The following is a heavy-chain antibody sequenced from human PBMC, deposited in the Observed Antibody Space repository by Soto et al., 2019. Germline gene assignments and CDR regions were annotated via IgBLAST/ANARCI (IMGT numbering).Heavy chain of an antibody. J-gene: IGHJ4*02. CDR2: MSPSGSI. D-gene: IGHD5-12*01. Sequence: ASVLISCKASGYTVTSYYMHWVRQAPGQGLEWMGIMSPSGSISYPDSARGRFTISRDNSKNTLYLQMSSLRAEDTAVYYCAKRKDGYILYWGQGTLVTVSS. CDR3: AKRKDGYILY. V-gene: IGHV1-46*04. CDR1: GYTVTSYY.